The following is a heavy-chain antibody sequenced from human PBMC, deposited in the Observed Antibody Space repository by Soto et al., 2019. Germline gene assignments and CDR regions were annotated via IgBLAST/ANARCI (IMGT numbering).Heavy chain of an antibody. CDR3: ASHGSQWPFFDV. J-gene: IGHJ4*02. D-gene: IGHD3-3*01. V-gene: IGHV4-59*01. CDR2: IYYTGLS. CDR1: GGSISSYY. Sequence: SETLSLTCTVSGGSISSYYWSWIRQPPGKGLEWIGYIYYTGLSNSNPSLNSRVTMSVDTSKNQFSLKLSSVTAADTAVYYCASHGSQWPFFDVWGQGTLVTVSS.